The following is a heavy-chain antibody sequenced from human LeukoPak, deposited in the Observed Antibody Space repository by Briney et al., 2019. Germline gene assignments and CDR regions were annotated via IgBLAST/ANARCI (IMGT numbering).Heavy chain of an antibody. J-gene: IGHJ4*02. V-gene: IGHV3-11*01. CDR2: ISSSGSTI. D-gene: IGHD2-15*01. CDR1: GFTFSDYY. CDR3: AREHCSGGSCYYSVDY. Sequence: GGSLRLSCAASGFTFSDYYMSWIRQAPGNGLEWVSYISSSGSTIYYADSVKGRFTISRDNAKNSLYLQMNSLRAEDTAVYYCAREHCSGGSCYYSVDYWGQGTLVTVSS.